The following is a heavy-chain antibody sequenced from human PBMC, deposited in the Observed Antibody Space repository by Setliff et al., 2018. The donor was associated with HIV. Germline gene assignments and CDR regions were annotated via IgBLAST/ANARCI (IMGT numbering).Heavy chain of an antibody. J-gene: IGHJ4*02. Sequence: PGGSLRLSCAASGFTFSSHGLSWIRQAPGKGLEWVASIKQDGSEKYFVDSVKGRFTISRDNAKNSMFLQMNSPRGEDTAVYYCAPNFLYDILTGYFPYQFDQWGQGTLVTVSS. D-gene: IGHD3-9*01. CDR1: GFTFSSHG. CDR3: APNFLYDILTGYFPYQFDQ. V-gene: IGHV3-7*01. CDR2: IKQDGSEK.